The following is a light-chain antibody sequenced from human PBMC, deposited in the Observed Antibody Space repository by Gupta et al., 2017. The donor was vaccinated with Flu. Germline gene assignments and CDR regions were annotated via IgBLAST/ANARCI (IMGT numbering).Light chain of an antibody. Sequence: TARVTWGGINITSNIGHWYHQKQGPAPVLVVQVATDRPSGIPWRFAGSNSGNTATLTISRVEAGDEADYYCQVWDSSTDRQGVVFGGGTKLTVL. CDR1: NITSNI. V-gene: IGLV3-21*02. J-gene: IGLJ2*01. CDR2: VAT. CDR3: QVWDSSTDRQGVV.